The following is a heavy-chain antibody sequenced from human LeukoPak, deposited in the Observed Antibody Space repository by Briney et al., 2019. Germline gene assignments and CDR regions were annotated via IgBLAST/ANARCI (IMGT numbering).Heavy chain of an antibody. CDR3: ARGVEMATDFDY. Sequence: ASVKVSCKASGGTFSSYAISWVRQAPGQGLEWMGWISAYNGNTNYAQKLQGRVTMTTDTSTSTAYMELRSLRSDDTAVYYCARGVEMATDFDYWGQGTLVTVSS. V-gene: IGHV1-18*01. CDR1: GGTFSSYA. D-gene: IGHD5-24*01. J-gene: IGHJ4*02. CDR2: ISAYNGNT.